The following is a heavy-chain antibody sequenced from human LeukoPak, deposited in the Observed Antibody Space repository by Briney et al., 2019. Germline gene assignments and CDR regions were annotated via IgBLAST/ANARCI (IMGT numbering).Heavy chain of an antibody. D-gene: IGHD3-22*01. CDR1: GFTFSSYS. Sequence: GGSLRLSCAASGFTFSSYSMNWVRQAPGKGLEWVSSISSSSSYIYYADSVKGRFTISRDNAKNSLYLQMNSLRAEDTAVYYCARASDYYDSSGYYPYYFDYWGQGILVTVSS. J-gene: IGHJ4*02. CDR2: ISSSSSYI. V-gene: IGHV3-21*01. CDR3: ARASDYYDSSGYYPYYFDY.